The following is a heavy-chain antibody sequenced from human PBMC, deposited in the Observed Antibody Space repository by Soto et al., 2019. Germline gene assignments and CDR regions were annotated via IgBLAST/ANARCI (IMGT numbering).Heavy chain of an antibody. CDR1: GFTFSSYA. CDR3: AKDLEDIVLMVYAPFDY. V-gene: IGHV3-23*01. CDR2: ISGSGGST. Sequence: GGSLRLSCAASGFTFSSYAMSWVRQAPGKGLEWVSAISGSGGSTYYADSVKGRFTISRDNSKNTLYLQMNSLRAEDTAVYYCAKDLEDIVLMVYAPFDYWGQGTLVTVSS. J-gene: IGHJ4*02. D-gene: IGHD2-8*01.